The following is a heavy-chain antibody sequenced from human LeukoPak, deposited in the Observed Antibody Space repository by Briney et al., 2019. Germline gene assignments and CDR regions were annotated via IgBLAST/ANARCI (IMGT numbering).Heavy chain of an antibody. V-gene: IGHV1-24*01. CDR2: FDPEDGET. CDR1: GYTLTELS. CDR3: ATDLSTATTYYFDY. Sequence: GASVKVSCKVSGYTLTELSMHWVRQAPGKGLEWMGGFDPEDGETIYAQKFQGRVTMTEDTSTDTAYMELSGLRSEDTAVYYCATDLSTATTYYFDYWGQGTLVTVSS. J-gene: IGHJ4*02. D-gene: IGHD5-12*01.